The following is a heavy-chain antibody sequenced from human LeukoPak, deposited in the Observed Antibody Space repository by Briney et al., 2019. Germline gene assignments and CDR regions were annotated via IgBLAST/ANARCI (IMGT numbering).Heavy chain of an antibody. D-gene: IGHD3-10*01. J-gene: IGHJ4*02. CDR1: GDTLTELS. Sequence: ASVKVSCKVSGDTLTELSMHWVRQAPGKGLEWMGGFDPEDGETIYAQKLQGRLTMTRDTSTSTAYMELRGLKSDDTAIYYCARELYASGLGDYWGQGTLVTVSS. CDR3: ARELYASGLGDY. CDR2: FDPEDGET. V-gene: IGHV1-24*01.